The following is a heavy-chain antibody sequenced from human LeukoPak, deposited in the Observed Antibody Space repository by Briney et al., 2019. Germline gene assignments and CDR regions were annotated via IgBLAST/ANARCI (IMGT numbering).Heavy chain of an antibody. CDR1: GDSISSYY. J-gene: IGHJ4*02. D-gene: IGHD6-13*01. Sequence: NPSETLSLTCTVSGDSISSYYWSWIRQPPGKGLEWIGCIYYSGGINYNPSLKSRVTISIDTSKNQFSLKLSSVTAADTAVYYSARVARSSWSFDYWGQGTLVTVSS. CDR2: IYYSGGI. V-gene: IGHV4-59*01. CDR3: ARVARSSWSFDY.